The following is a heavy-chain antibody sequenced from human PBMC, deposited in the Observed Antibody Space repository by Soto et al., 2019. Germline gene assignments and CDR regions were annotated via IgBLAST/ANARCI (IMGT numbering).Heavy chain of an antibody. J-gene: IGHJ6*02. CDR1: GFTFSSYA. V-gene: IGHV3-23*01. Sequence: RRLSCAASGFTFSSYAMSWVRQAPGKGLEWVSAISGSGGSTYYADSVKGRFTISRDNSKNTLYLQMNSLRAEDTAVYYCANGGGGMDVWGQGTTVTVSS. CDR3: ANGGGGMDV. CDR2: ISGSGGST. D-gene: IGHD3-16*01.